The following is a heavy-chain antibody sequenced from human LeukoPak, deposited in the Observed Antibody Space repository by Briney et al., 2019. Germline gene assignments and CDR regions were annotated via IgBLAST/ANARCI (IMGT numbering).Heavy chain of an antibody. CDR3: ARQRGSSTSCYGASCRNWFDP. Sequence: SETLSLTCTVSGGSISSSSYYWGWIRQPPGKGLEWIGSIYYSGSTYYNPSLKSRVTISVDTSKNQCSLKLSSVTAADTAVYYCARQRGSSTSCYGASCRNWFDPWGQGTLVTVSS. CDR1: GGSISSSSYY. J-gene: IGHJ5*02. D-gene: IGHD2-2*01. CDR2: IYYSGST. V-gene: IGHV4-39*01.